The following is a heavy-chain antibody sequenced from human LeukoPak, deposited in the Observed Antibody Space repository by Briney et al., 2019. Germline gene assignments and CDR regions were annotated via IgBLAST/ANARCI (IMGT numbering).Heavy chain of an antibody. J-gene: IGHJ4*02. Sequence: GGSLRLSRAASGFTFSSYSMNWVRQAPGKGLEWASYISSSSSTIYYADSVKGRFTISRDNAKNSLYLQMNSLRDEDTAVYYCAREKLLAARPEYYFDYWGQGTLVTVSS. CDR1: GFTFSSYS. CDR2: ISSSSSTI. CDR3: AREKLLAARPEYYFDY. D-gene: IGHD6-6*01. V-gene: IGHV3-48*02.